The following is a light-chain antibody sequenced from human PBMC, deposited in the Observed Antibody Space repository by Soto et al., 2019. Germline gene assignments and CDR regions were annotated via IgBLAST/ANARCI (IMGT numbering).Light chain of an antibody. CDR2: GAS. J-gene: IGKJ1*01. Sequence: EIVLTQSPGTLSLFPGERATLSCRASQSISSNYLAWYQQKPGQAPRLLIHGASNRATGIPDRFSGAGSGTDFTLPISRLEPADFAVYSCHQYGSAPAWTFGQGTKVEIK. V-gene: IGKV3-20*01. CDR3: HQYGSAPAWT. CDR1: QSISSNY.